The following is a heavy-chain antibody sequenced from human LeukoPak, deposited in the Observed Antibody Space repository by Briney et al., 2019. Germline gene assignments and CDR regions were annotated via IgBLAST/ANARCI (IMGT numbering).Heavy chain of an antibody. D-gene: IGHD6-19*01. CDR2: IXQDGSEK. CDR3: ARGPGYSSGWYSDLDAFDI. CDR1: GFTFSSYW. V-gene: IGHV3-7*01. Sequence: GGSLRLSCAASGFTFSSYWMSWVRQAPGKGXEWVANIXQDGSEKYYVDSVKGRFTISRDNAKNSLYLQMNSLRAEDTAVYYCARGPGYSSGWYSDLDAFDIWGQGTMVTVSS. J-gene: IGHJ3*02.